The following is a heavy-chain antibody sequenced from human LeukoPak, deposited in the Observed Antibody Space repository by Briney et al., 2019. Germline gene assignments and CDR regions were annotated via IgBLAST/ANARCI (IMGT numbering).Heavy chain of an antibody. CDR1: GFTLSTYW. V-gene: IGHV3-7*03. J-gene: IGHJ4*02. CDR3: ARDKVVGATIFDY. Sequence: GGSLRLSCAASGFTLSTYWMSWVRQAPGKGLEWVANIKQDGSEIYYVDSVKGRFTISRDNAKNSLYLQMNSLRAEDTAVYYCARDKVVGATIFDYWGQGTLVTVSS. D-gene: IGHD1-26*01. CDR2: IKQDGSEI.